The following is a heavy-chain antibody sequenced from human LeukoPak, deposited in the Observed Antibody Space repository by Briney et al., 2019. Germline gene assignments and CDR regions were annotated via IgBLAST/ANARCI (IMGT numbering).Heavy chain of an antibody. V-gene: IGHV3-9*01. Sequence: PRGSLRLSCAASGFTFDDYAMHWVRQAPGKGLEWVSGISWNSGSIGYADSVKGRFTISRDNAKNSLYLQMNSLRAEDTALHYCAKGIYDSSGYPYFDYWGQGTLVTVSS. CDR2: ISWNSGSI. D-gene: IGHD3-22*01. J-gene: IGHJ4*02. CDR1: GFTFDDYA. CDR3: AKGIYDSSGYPYFDY.